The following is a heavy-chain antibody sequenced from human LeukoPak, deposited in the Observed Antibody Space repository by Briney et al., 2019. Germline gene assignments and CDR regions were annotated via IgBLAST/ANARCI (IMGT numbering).Heavy chain of an antibody. CDR2: ITGDGASI. Sequence: GGSLRLSCAASGFNFSSYTLNWVRQAPGKGLEWVSSITGDGASIYYAGPVRGRFTISRDNAKELVFLQLNSLRAEDTAVYYCAKDTFYGTGLAWIDTWGEGTLVTVSS. D-gene: IGHD2/OR15-2a*01. CDR1: GFNFSSYT. V-gene: IGHV3-21*01. J-gene: IGHJ5*02. CDR3: AKDTFYGTGLAWIDT.